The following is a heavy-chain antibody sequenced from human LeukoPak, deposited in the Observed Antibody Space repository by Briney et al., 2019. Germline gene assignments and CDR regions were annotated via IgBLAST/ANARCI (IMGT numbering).Heavy chain of an antibody. V-gene: IGHV1-2*06. J-gene: IGHJ4*02. Sequence: ASVKVSCKASGYTFTGYYMHWVRQAPGQGLEWMGRINPNSGGINYAQRFQGRVTMTRDTSISTAYMELSRLRSDDTAVYYCARDHYGYSSGSGFDCWGQGILVTVSS. CDR1: GYTFTGYY. D-gene: IGHD3-10*01. CDR3: ARDHYGYSSGSGFDC. CDR2: INPNSGGI.